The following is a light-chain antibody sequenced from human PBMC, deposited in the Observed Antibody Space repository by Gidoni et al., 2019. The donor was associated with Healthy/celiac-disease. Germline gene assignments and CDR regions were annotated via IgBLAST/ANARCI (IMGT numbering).Light chain of an antibody. CDR2: AAS. J-gene: IGKJ3*01. V-gene: IGKV1-12*01. Sequence: DLQMTQSPSSVSASVGDRVTITCRASQDISNWLAWYQQKPGKAPKLLIYAASSLQTGVPSRFSGSGSGTDFTLTINTLQPEDFATYYCQQANSFPRTFXPXTKVDIK. CDR1: QDISNW. CDR3: QQANSFPRT.